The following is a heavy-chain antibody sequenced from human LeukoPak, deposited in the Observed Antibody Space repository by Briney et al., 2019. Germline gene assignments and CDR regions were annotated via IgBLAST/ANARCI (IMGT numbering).Heavy chain of an antibody. CDR3: ARRARGVGFYYYMDV. CDR2: INHSGST. Sequence: SETLSLTCSVYGGSFSGYYWSWIRQPPGKGLEWIGEINHSGSTNYNPSLKSRVTISVDTSKNQFSLKLSSVTAADTAVYYCARRARGVGFYYYMDVWGKGTMVTISS. V-gene: IGHV4-34*01. D-gene: IGHD3-10*01. CDR1: GGSFSGYY. J-gene: IGHJ6*03.